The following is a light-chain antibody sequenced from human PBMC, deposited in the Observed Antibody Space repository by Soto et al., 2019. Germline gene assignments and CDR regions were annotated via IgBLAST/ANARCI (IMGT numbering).Light chain of an antibody. CDR3: QQRHT. V-gene: IGKV3-11*01. Sequence: LSLSAATLSLYPGERATLSCRASQSVSTYLAWYQQKPGQAPRLLIYDASNRATGIPARFSGSGSGTDFTLTISSLEPEDFAVYSCQQRHTFGPGTKVAI. J-gene: IGKJ3*01. CDR2: DAS. CDR1: QSVSTY.